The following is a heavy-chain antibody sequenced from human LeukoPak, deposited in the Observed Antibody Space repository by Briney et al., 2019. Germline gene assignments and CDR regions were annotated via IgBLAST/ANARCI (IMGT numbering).Heavy chain of an antibody. V-gene: IGHV1-18*01. CDR1: GYAFTNFG. CDR2: INTHDGRT. CDR3: ARDQEGFDY. J-gene: IGHJ4*02. Sequence: ASVKVSCKASGYAFTNFGISWVRQAPGQGLEWMGWINTHDGRTDYVHKFQDRVTMTTDTSTSTAYMELRGLRSDDAAVYYCARDQEGFDYWGQGTLVTVSS.